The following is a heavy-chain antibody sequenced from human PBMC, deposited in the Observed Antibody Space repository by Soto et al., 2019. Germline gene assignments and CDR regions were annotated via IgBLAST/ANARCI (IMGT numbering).Heavy chain of an antibody. D-gene: IGHD3-10*01. J-gene: IGHJ5*02. CDR1: VFSVSSNY. CDR3: ASRRGSSYGPTAS. Sequence: WGSLRLSCAASVFSVSSNYMIWFRQAPGKGLECVSIVYSSGNRHYADSVRGRFTISRDNSKKIVFLHMNSLRADDTAIYYCASRRGSSYGPTASWGQGTLVTVPS. CDR2: VYSSGNR. V-gene: IGHV3-53*01.